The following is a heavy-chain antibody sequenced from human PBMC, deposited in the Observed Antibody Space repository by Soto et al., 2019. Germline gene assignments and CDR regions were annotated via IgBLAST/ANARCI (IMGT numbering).Heavy chain of an antibody. D-gene: IGHD2-2*01. CDR1: GFNFRSYV. Sequence: EVQLLESGGGLVQPGGSLRLSCAASGFNFRSYVMSWVRQAPGKGLEWVAGMSGSGGSTYYADSVKGRFTISRDNSTNTLYLEMNSLRAEDTAVYYCAKDREGCGTTKCYLYGMDVWGQGTTVAVSS. CDR2: MSGSGGST. V-gene: IGHV3-23*01. CDR3: AKDREGCGTTKCYLYGMDV. J-gene: IGHJ6*02.